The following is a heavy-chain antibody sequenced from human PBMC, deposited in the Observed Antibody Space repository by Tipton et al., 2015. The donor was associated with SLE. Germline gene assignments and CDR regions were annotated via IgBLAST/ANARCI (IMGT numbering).Heavy chain of an antibody. D-gene: IGHD1-26*01. CDR1: GFTFSSYG. J-gene: IGHJ3*02. V-gene: IGHV3-30*19. CDR2: IWYDGSNK. CDR3: ARDWDLGAFDI. Sequence: RSLRLSCAASGFTFSSYGMHWVRQAPGKGLEWVAVIWYDGSNKYYADSVKGRFTISRDNSKNTLYLQMNSLRAEDTAVYYCARDWDLGAFDIWGQGTMVTVSS.